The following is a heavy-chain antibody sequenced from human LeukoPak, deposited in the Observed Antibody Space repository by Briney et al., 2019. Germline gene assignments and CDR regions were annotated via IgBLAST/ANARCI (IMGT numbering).Heavy chain of an antibody. CDR2: IRSKANSYAT. D-gene: IGHD6-6*01. Sequence: GGSLRLSCAASGFTFSGSAMHWVRQASGKGLEWVDRIRSKANSYATAYAASVKGRFTISRDDSKNTAYLQMNSLKTEDTAVYYCTRQDAVSSSSVKDYWGQGTLVTVSS. CDR1: GFTFSGSA. CDR3: TRQDAVSSSSVKDY. J-gene: IGHJ4*02. V-gene: IGHV3-73*01.